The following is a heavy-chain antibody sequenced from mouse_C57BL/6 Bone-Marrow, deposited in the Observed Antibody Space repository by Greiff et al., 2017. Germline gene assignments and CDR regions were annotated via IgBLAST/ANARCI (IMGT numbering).Heavy chain of an antibody. CDR2: IYPRSGNT. J-gene: IGHJ3*01. Sequence: VKLVESGAELARPGASVKLSCKASGYTFTSYGISWVKQRTGQGLEWIGEIYPRSGNTYYNEKFKGQATLTADKSSSTAYMELRSLTSEDSAVXFCERKGREFAYWGQGTLVTVSA. CDR3: ERKGREFAY. V-gene: IGHV1-81*01. CDR1: GYTFTSYG.